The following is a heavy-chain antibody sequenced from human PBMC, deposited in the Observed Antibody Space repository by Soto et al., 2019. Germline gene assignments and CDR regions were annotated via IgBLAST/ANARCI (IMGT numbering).Heavy chain of an antibody. V-gene: IGHV4-38-2*02. J-gene: IGHJ6*02. CDR2: IYHSGST. CDR3: ARDQTTDYYGMDV. CDR1: GYSISSGYY. Sequence: SETLSLTCAVSGYSISSGYYWGWIRQPPGKGLEWIGSIYHSGSTYYNPSLKSRATISVDTSKNQFSLKLSSVTAADTAVYYCARDQTTDYYGMDVWGQGTTVTVSS. D-gene: IGHD1-1*01.